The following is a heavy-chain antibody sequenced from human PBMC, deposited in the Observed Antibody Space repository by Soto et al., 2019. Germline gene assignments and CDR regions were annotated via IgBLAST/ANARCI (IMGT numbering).Heavy chain of an antibody. V-gene: IGHV3-23*04. CDR3: AKQYNWNSGAFDI. Sequence: EVQLVESGGGLVKPGGSLRLSCAASGFTFSSYSMNWVRQAPGKGLEWVSAISGSGGSTYYADSVKGRFTISRDNSKNTLYLQMNSLRAEDTAVYYCAKQYNWNSGAFDIWGQGTMVTVSS. D-gene: IGHD1-7*01. J-gene: IGHJ3*02. CDR2: ISGSGGST. CDR1: GFTFSSYS.